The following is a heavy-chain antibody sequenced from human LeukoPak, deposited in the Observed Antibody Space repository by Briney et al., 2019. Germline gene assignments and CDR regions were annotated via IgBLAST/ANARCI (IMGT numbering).Heavy chain of an antibody. CDR3: ARDRITMVRGSYYYYYMDV. J-gene: IGHJ6*03. V-gene: IGHV1-2*02. CDR2: INPNSGGT. Sequence: ASVKVSCKASGYTFTGYYMHWVRQAPGQGLEWMGWINPNSGGTNYAQKFQGRVTITRDTSISTAYMELSRLRSDDTAVYYCARDRITMVRGSYYYYYMDVWGKGTTVTISS. CDR1: GYTFTGYY. D-gene: IGHD3-10*01.